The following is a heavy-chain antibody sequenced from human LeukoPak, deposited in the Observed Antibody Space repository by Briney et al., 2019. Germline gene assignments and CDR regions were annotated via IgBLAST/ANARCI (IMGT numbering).Heavy chain of an antibody. J-gene: IGHJ4*02. Sequence: GGSLRLSCAASGFTFSSYAMRWVRQAPGKGLEWVSYISSSSSTIYYADSVKGRFTISRDNAKNSLYLQMNSLRAEDTAVYYCARGSTARRSGFDYWGQGTLVTVSS. V-gene: IGHV3-48*01. CDR2: ISSSSSTI. CDR1: GFTFSSYA. D-gene: IGHD5/OR15-5a*01. CDR3: ARGSTARRSGFDY.